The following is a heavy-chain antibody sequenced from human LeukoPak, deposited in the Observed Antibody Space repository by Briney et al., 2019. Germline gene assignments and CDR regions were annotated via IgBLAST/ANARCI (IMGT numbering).Heavy chain of an antibody. CDR1: GFTFSSYT. CDR3: ASTCLIAAAGSDWFDP. D-gene: IGHD6-13*01. V-gene: IGHV3-23*01. CDR2: ISASGGST. J-gene: IGHJ5*02. Sequence: GGSLRLSCAASGFTFSSYTMNWVLQAPGKGLEWVSGISASGGSTYYADSVRGRFTISRDNSRNTLYLQMNSLRDEDTAVYCCASTCLIAAAGSDWFDPWGQGTLVTVSS.